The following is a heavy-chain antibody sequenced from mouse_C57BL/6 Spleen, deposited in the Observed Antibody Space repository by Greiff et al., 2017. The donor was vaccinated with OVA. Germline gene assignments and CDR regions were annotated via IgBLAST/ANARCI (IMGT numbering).Heavy chain of an antibody. V-gene: IGHV1-69*01. J-gene: IGHJ3*01. Sequence: QVQLKQSGAELVMPGASVKLSCKASGYTFTSYWMHWVKQRPGQGLEWIGETDPSDSYTNYNQKFKGKSTLTVDKSSSTAYMQLSSLTSEDSAVYYCARSYGSTFAYWGQGTLVTVSA. CDR2: TDPSDSYT. CDR3: ARSYGSTFAY. CDR1: GYTFTSYW. D-gene: IGHD1-1*01.